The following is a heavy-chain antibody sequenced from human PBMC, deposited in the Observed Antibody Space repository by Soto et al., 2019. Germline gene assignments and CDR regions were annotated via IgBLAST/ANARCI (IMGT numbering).Heavy chain of an antibody. CDR2: MNPNSGNT. D-gene: IGHD3-9*01. CDR3: YLDIFTGYPAPTTL. Sequence: ASVKVSCKASGYTFTSYDINWVRQATGQGLEWMGWMNPNSGNTGYAQKFQGRVTMTRNTSISTAYMELSSLRSEDTAVYYCYLDIFTGYPAPTTLWAQRTLVTVSS. CDR1: GYTFTSYD. J-gene: IGHJ4*02. V-gene: IGHV1-8*01.